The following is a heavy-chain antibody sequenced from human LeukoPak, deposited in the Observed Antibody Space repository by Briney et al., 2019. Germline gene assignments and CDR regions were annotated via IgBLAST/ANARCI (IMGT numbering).Heavy chain of an antibody. CDR1: GFTFSSYA. Sequence: PGRSLRLSCAASGFTFSSYAMSWVRQAPGKGLEWVSAISGSGGSTYYADSVKGRFTISRDNSKNTLYLQMNSLRAEDTAVYYCAKDLEDYDSSGYRFDYWGQGTLVTVSS. CDR3: AKDLEDYDSSGYRFDY. V-gene: IGHV3-23*01. D-gene: IGHD3-22*01. J-gene: IGHJ4*02. CDR2: ISGSGGST.